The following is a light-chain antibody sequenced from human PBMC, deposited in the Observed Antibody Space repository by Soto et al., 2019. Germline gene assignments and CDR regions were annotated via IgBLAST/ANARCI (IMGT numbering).Light chain of an antibody. J-gene: IGKJ5*01. CDR3: QQFQNWPPIT. V-gene: IGKV3-15*01. CDR1: QSVSSSY. Sequence: IVLTQSPCTLSLSPGERATLSCRASQSVSSSYLAWYQQKPGQAPRLLMHGASTRATGIPPRFSGSGSGTEFTLTISSLQSEDFAVYYCQQFQNWPPITFGQGTRLE. CDR2: GAS.